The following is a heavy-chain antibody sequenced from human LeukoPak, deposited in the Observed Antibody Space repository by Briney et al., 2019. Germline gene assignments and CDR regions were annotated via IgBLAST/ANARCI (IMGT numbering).Heavy chain of an antibody. CDR3: ARELRTFDS. Sequence: PGGSLRLSCSASGFTFRDYWMTWVRQAPGKGLEWVANIKHNGDELNYVDSVEDRFTISRDNAKNSLYLHMTDLRAEDTAVYYCARELRTFDSWGQGTLVTVSS. V-gene: IGHV3-7*01. CDR1: GFTFRDYW. D-gene: IGHD3-16*01. J-gene: IGHJ4*02. CDR2: IKHNGDEL.